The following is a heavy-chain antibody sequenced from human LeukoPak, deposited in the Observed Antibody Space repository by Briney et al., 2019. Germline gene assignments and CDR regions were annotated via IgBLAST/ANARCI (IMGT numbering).Heavy chain of an antibody. D-gene: IGHD2-2*01. CDR2: IKPDGSEK. CDR1: GFTFSSYW. J-gene: IGHJ4*02. V-gene: IGHV3-7*01. CDR3: TRDLSSSTSCYSY. Sequence: GGSLRLSCAASGFTFSSYWMNWVRQAPGKGLEWVANIKPDGSEKYVDSVKGRFTISRDNAKNSLYLQMNSLRAEDTAVYYCTRDLSSSTSCYSYWGQGTLVTVSS.